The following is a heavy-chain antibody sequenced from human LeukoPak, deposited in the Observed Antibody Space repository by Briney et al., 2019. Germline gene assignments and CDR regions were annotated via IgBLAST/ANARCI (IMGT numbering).Heavy chain of an antibody. V-gene: IGHV3-23*01. J-gene: IGHJ4*02. CDR3: ARDIDNGDYVVY. Sequence: QTGGSLRLSCAAPGFTFSSYRMNWVRQAPGKGLEWVSSIGSSGDITYYADSVKGRFTISRDNSKNTLYLQMNSLRAEDTAVYYCARDIDNGDYVVYWGQGTLVTVSS. CDR1: GFTFSSYR. CDR2: IGSSGDIT. D-gene: IGHD4-17*01.